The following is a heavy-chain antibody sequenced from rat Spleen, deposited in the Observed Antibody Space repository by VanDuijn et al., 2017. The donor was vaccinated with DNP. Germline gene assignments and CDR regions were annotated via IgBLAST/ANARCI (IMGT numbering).Heavy chain of an antibody. Sequence: EVQLVESGGGLVQPGRSLKLSCAASGFTFSDYNMAWVRQAPKKGLEWVATISYDGSSTYYRDSVKGRFTISRDNAQSTLYLQMDSLRSEDTATYYCARHRTIMPYYYAMDAWGQGASVTVSS. J-gene: IGHJ4*01. D-gene: IGHD1-12*01. CDR2: ISYDGSST. CDR1: GFTFSDYN. CDR3: ARHRTIMPYYYAMDA. V-gene: IGHV5-7*01.